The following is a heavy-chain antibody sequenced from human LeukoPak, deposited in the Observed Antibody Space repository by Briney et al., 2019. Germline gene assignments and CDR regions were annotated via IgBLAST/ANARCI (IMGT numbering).Heavy chain of an antibody. Sequence: SETLSLTCTVSGGSLSSYYWSWIRQPPGKGLEWIGYIYYSGSTNYNPSLKSRLTISVDTSKNQFSLKLSSVTAADTAVYYGARVGIRAAAQANFDYWGQGALVTVSS. CDR1: GGSLSSYY. V-gene: IGHV4-59*01. CDR2: IYYSGST. CDR3: ARVGIRAAAQANFDY. J-gene: IGHJ4*02. D-gene: IGHD6-13*01.